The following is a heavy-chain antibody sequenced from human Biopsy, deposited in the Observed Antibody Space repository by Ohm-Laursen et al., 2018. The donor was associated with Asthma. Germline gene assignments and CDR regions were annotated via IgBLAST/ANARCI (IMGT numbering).Heavy chain of an antibody. Sequence: RSLRLSCAASGFTFSDYDMHWVRQAPGKGLEWVAVISYDGTNKDYADSVKGRFTFSRDNSQNTLSLEMNSLRAEDTAVYYCARDAPTGGYIDYWGLGTLVTVSS. D-gene: IGHD7-27*01. CDR1: GFTFSDYD. CDR3: ARDAPTGGYIDY. V-gene: IGHV3-30-3*01. J-gene: IGHJ4*02. CDR2: ISYDGTNK.